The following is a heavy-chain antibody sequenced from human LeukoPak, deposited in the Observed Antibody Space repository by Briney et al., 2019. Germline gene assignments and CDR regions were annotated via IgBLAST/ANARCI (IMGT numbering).Heavy chain of an antibody. CDR1: GFSISYNY. D-gene: IGHD2-8*02. CDR2: IYSAGDS. CDR3: ASHYCSAGSCYFDG. J-gene: IGHJ4*02. V-gene: IGHV3-53*01. Sequence: GGSLRLFCVVSGFSISYNYMSWVRQAPGKGLEWVSVIYSAGDSYYGDAVKGRFIISKDNSKNTVYLQMNRLRPEDTAVYYCASHYCSAGSCYFDGWGQGTLVTVSS.